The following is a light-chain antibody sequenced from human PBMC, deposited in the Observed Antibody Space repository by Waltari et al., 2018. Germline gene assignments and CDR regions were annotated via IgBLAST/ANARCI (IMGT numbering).Light chain of an antibody. V-gene: IGKV1-33*01. Sequence: DMQLTQSPSSLSASVGDRVTITCQASQDISNSLNWYQQKPGKAPQLLIYDASNLKTGVPSRVSGSGSGTDFSFSISSLQPEDIATYYCQQSDNLLYTFGRGTKLEIK. CDR1: QDISNS. CDR2: DAS. CDR3: QQSDNLLYT. J-gene: IGKJ2*01.